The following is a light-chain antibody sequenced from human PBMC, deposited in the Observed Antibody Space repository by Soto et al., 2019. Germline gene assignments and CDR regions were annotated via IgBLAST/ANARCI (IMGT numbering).Light chain of an antibody. V-gene: IGKV3-20*01. Sequence: ELVLTQSPGTLSLSPGERATLSCRASQTVSSVHLAWYQQKPGQAPRLLIYGASRRATGIPDRFSGSGSGTDFTLTISRLEPEDFAVYYCQQYDSSPITFGQGTRLEIK. J-gene: IGKJ5*01. CDR2: GAS. CDR3: QQYDSSPIT. CDR1: QTVSSVH.